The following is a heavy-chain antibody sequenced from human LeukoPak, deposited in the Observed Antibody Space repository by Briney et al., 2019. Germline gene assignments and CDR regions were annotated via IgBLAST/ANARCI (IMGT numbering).Heavy chain of an antibody. J-gene: IGHJ4*02. CDR2: ISAGGVTT. CDR1: GFTFSSYV. CDR3: AKEAVEYFDY. V-gene: IGHV3-23*01. Sequence: GGSLRLSCAASGFTFSSYVMTWVRQAPDIGLEWVSTISAGGVTTYYADSVKGRFTISRDNSKNTLHLHMNSLRAEDTAVYYCAKEAVEYFDYWGQGNLVTVSS.